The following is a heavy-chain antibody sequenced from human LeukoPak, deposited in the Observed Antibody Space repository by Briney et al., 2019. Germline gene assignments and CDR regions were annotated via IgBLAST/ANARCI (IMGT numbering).Heavy chain of an antibody. Sequence: SETLSLTCAVYGGSFSGYYWSWIRQPPGKGLEWIGEINHSGSTNYNPSLKSRVTISVDTSKNQFSLKLSSVTAADTAVYYCARLTIQLIAAAGTVDDYWGQGTLVTVSS. CDR2: INHSGST. J-gene: IGHJ4*02. CDR1: GGSFSGYY. V-gene: IGHV4-34*01. D-gene: IGHD6-13*01. CDR3: ARLTIQLIAAAGTVDDY.